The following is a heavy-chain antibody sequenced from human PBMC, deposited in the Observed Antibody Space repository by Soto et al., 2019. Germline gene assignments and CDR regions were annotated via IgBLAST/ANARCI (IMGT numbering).Heavy chain of an antibody. Sequence: ASVKVSCKASGYTFTSYYMHWVRQAPGQGLEWMGIINPSGGSTSYAQKFQGRVTMTRDTSTSTVYMELSSLRSEDTAEYYCARVEVGRFLEWLIDDYWGQGTLVTVSS. CDR1: GYTFTSYY. J-gene: IGHJ4*02. V-gene: IGHV1-46*01. CDR2: INPSGGST. D-gene: IGHD3-3*01. CDR3: ARVEVGRFLEWLIDDY.